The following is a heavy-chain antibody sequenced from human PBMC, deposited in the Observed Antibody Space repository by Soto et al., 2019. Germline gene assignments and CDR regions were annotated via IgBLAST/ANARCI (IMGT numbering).Heavy chain of an antibody. Sequence: EVQLLESGGGLVQPGGSLRLSCAASGFTFSSYAMNWVRQAPGKGLEWVSLISVSVGSTYYAESVKGRFTVSRDNSRDTLFLQINTLRADDTAVSYCARRSTSYFYLDVWGNCTTVTLSS. CDR1: GFTFSSYA. CDR2: ISVSVGST. V-gene: IGHV3-23*01. J-gene: IGHJ6*03. CDR3: ARRSTSYFYLDV.